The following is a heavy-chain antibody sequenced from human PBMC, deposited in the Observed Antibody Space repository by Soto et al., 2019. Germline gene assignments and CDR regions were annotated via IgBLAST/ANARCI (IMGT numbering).Heavy chain of an antibody. CDR1: GFTFDDYA. D-gene: IGHD4-17*01. J-gene: IGHJ6*02. V-gene: IGHV3-9*01. CDR2: ISWNSGSI. CDR3: AKDMFYGDYDEGNGYYYYGMDV. Sequence: EVQLVESGGGLVQPGRSLRLSCAASGFTFDDYAMHWVRQAPGKGLEWVSGISWNSGSIGYADSVKGRFTISRDNAKNSLYLQMNSLRAEDTALYYCAKDMFYGDYDEGNGYYYYGMDVWGQWPTVTVSS.